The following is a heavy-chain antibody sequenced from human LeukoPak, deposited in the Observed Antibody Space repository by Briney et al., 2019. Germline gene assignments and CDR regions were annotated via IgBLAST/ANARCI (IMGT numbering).Heavy chain of an antibody. CDR2: ISSSSSYI. Sequence: GGSLRLSXAASGFTFGSYSMNWVRQAPGKGLEWVSSISSSSSYIYYADSVKGRFTISRDNAKNSLYLQMNSLRAEDTAVYYCALGDYGAPFDYWGQGTLVTVSS. CDR1: GFTFGSYS. D-gene: IGHD4-17*01. CDR3: ALGDYGAPFDY. V-gene: IGHV3-21*01. J-gene: IGHJ4*02.